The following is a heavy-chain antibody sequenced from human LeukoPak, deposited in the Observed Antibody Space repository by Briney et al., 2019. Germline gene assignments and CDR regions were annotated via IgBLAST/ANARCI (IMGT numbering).Heavy chain of an antibody. CDR2: ISSSGSTI. V-gene: IGHV3-11*01. J-gene: IGHJ4*02. CDR1: GFTFSDYY. D-gene: IGHD6-13*01. CDR3: AEGDSSRYPDY. Sequence: KSGGSLRLSCAASGFTFSDYYMSWIRQAPGKGLEWVSYISSSGSTIYYADPVKGRFTISRDNAKNSLYLQMNSLRTEDTAVYYCAEGDSSRYPDYWGQGTLVTVSS.